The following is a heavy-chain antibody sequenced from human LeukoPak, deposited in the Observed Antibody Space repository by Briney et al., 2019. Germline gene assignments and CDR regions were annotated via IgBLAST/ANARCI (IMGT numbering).Heavy chain of an antibody. D-gene: IGHD2-8*01. Sequence: SETLSLTCTVSGGSISSYYWSWIRQPPGKGLEWIGYIYYSGSTKYNPSLKSRVTISVDTSKNQFSLKLSSVTAADTAVYYCARSLGYCTNGVCYSPPGYYYYYMDVWGKGTTVTISS. V-gene: IGHV4-59*01. J-gene: IGHJ6*03. CDR3: ARSLGYCTNGVCYSPPGYYYYYMDV. CDR2: IYYSGST. CDR1: GGSISSYY.